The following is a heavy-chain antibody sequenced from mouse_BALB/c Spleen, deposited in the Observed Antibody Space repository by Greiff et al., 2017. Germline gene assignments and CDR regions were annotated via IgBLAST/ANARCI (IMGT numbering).Heavy chain of an antibody. Sequence: EVKLMESGPELVKPGASVKISCKASGYSFTGYYMHWVKQSHVKSLEWIGRINPYNGATSYNQNFKDKASLTVDKSSSTAYMELHSLTSEDSAVYYCARWGNGYDWFAYWGQGTLVTVSA. J-gene: IGHJ3*01. CDR1: GYSFTGYY. CDR3: ARWGNGYDWFAY. CDR2: INPYNGAT. D-gene: IGHD2-2*01. V-gene: IGHV1-31*01.